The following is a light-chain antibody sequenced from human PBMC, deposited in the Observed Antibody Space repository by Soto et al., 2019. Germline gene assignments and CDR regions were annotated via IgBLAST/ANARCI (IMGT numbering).Light chain of an antibody. CDR3: QQVYGHPPA. V-gene: IGKV1-9*01. CDR1: QGIRHY. CDR2: GAS. Sequence: DIQLTQSPSFLSASVGARVTITCGASQGIRHYLAWYQQKPGKAPSLLMYGASTLQSGVPSRFSGSGSGTEFTLTISSLQPEDVATYFCQQVYGHPPAFGPGTRLEI. J-gene: IGKJ5*01.